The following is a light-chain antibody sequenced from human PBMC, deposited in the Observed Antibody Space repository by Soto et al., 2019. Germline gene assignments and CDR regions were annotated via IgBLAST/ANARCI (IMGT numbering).Light chain of an antibody. CDR1: QSVSSY. CDR2: DAS. CDR3: QQRSNWPPEGT. Sequence: EIVLTQSPATLSLSPGERATLSCRASQSVSSYLAWYQQKPGQAPRLLIYDASNRATGIPARFSGSGSGTDFTLTISSLEPEDFAVYYCQQRSNWPPEGTFCGGTKVEIK. V-gene: IGKV3-11*01. J-gene: IGKJ4*01.